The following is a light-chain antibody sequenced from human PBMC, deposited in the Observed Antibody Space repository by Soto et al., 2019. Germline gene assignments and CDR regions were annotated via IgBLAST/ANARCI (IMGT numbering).Light chain of an antibody. CDR3: QQRSVWPIT. CDR1: QSVSSSY. V-gene: IGKV3D-20*02. J-gene: IGKJ5*01. Sequence: EIVLTQSPGTLSLSPGERATLSCRASQSVSSSYLAWYQQKPGQAPRLLIYDASKRATGIPARFSGSGSGTDFTLTVSSLEPEDFVLYFCQQRSVWPITFGQGTRLEIK. CDR2: DAS.